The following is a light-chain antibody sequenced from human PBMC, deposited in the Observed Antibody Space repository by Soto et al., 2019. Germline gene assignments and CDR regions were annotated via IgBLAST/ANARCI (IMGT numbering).Light chain of an antibody. CDR3: QQYTDWPTT. CDR1: QSVRTT. V-gene: IGKV3-15*01. CDR2: DAS. Sequence: ERVMTQSPATLSVSPGERATLSCRASQSVRTTVAWYQQIPGQAPRLLIYDASTRATGVPARFSGGGSGTDFTLTVTSLQSEDFGIYYCQQYTDWPTTFGQGTKVDIK. J-gene: IGKJ1*01.